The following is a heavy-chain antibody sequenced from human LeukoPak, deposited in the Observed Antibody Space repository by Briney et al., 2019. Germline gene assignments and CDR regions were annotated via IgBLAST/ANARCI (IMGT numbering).Heavy chain of an antibody. CDR2: INHSGST. Sequence: SETLSLTCAIYGGSFSGYFWNWIRQPPGKGLEWIGEINHSGSTNYNPSLKSRVTISLDTAKNQFSLKLSSVTAADTAVYYCARTDFGEFDYWGQGTLVTVSS. J-gene: IGHJ4*02. V-gene: IGHV4-34*01. CDR3: ARTDFGEFDY. CDR1: GGSFSGYF. D-gene: IGHD3-10*01.